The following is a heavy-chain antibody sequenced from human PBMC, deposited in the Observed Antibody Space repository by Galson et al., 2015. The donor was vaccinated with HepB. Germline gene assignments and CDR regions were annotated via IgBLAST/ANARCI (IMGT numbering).Heavy chain of an antibody. V-gene: IGHV3-23*01. Sequence: SLRLSCAASGFTFSSYAMSWVRQAPGKGLEWVSAISGSGGSTYYADSVKGRFTISRDNSKNTLYLQMNSLRAEDTAVYYCAKGLGRGSGSLGGVDIWGQGTMVTVSS. J-gene: IGHJ3*02. CDR1: GFTFSSYA. CDR3: AKGLGRGSGSLGGVDI. D-gene: IGHD6-25*01. CDR2: ISGSGGST.